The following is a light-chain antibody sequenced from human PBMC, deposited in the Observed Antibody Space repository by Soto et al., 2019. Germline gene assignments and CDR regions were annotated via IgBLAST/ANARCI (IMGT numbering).Light chain of an antibody. V-gene: IGKV3-20*01. CDR2: GAS. CDR1: QSVSSSY. J-gene: IGKJ5*01. Sequence: EIVLTQSPGTLSLSPGERATLSCRASQSVSSSYLAWYQQKPGQPPRLLIYGASSRATGIPDRFSGSGSGTDFTLTISRLEPEDFALFYCQHYDSSPITFGRGTRLEI. CDR3: QHYDSSPIT.